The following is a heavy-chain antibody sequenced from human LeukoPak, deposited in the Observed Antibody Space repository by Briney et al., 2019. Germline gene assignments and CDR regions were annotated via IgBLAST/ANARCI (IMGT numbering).Heavy chain of an antibody. V-gene: IGHV3-48*02. D-gene: IGHD5-12*01. Sequence: GGSLRLSCAASGFTFSDYSMNWVRQAPRKGLEWVSYISSSSSTVYYADSVKGRFTISRDNAKNSLYLQMNSLRDEDTAVYYCARDVRWLRFVFGHWGQGIPVTVSS. CDR1: GFTFSDYS. CDR2: ISSSSSTV. CDR3: ARDVRWLRFVFGH. J-gene: IGHJ4*02.